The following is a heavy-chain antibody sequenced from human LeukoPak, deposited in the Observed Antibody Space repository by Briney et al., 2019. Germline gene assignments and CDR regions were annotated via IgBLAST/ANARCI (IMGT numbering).Heavy chain of an antibody. D-gene: IGHD6-13*01. V-gene: IGHV3-23*01. Sequence: PGGSLRLSCAASGFDFSHYGMSWVRQSPGKGLEWVSTFSGTSTLTYYADSVKGRFTISRDDSKNVLYLQMNSLRAEDTAVYYCARDKGHHQLLLYSSSWSYFDYWGQGTLVTVSS. CDR2: FSGTSTLT. CDR3: ARDKGHHQLLLYSSSWSYFDY. J-gene: IGHJ4*02. CDR1: GFDFSHYG.